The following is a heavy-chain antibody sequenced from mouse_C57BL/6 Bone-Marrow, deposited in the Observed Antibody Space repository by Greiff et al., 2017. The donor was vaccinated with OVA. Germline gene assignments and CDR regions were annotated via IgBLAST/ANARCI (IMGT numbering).Heavy chain of an antibody. CDR3: ARLLLLDY. CDR1: GFNINNTY. D-gene: IGHD1-1*01. V-gene: IGHV14-3*01. Sequence: VQLQQSVAELVRPGASVKLSCTASGFNINNTYMHWVKQRPEQGLEWIVRIDPAHGNTNYTPKFQGKATITADTSSNPSFLQLSSLTSEDTAIFYWARLLLLDYWGQGTTLTVSS. CDR2: IDPAHGNT. J-gene: IGHJ2*01.